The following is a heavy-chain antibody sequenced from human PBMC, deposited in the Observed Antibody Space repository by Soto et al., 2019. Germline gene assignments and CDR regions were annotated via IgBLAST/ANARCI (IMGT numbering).Heavy chain of an antibody. CDR2: ISWNSGSI. J-gene: IGHJ6*02. D-gene: IGHD6-19*01. CDR1: GFTFDDYA. V-gene: IGHV3-9*01. CDR3: AKDRSSSGWYFGLDYYYGMDV. Sequence: EVQLVESGGGLVQPGRSLRLSCAASGFTFDDYAMHWVRQAPGKGLEWVSGISWNSGSIGYADSVKGRFTISRDNAKNSLCMQMNSLRAEDTALYYCAKDRSSSGWYFGLDYYYGMDVWGQGTTVTVSS.